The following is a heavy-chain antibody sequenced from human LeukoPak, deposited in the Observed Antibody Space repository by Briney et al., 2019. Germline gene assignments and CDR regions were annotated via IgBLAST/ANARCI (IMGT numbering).Heavy chain of an antibody. Sequence: SVKVSCKPSGGTLSGYALIWVRQAPGQGLEWMGRILPFFNSATYAQKFQDRVTFTADMSTDTVYMELSSLTSDDTAIYYCARDPFGAYTGPWGQGSLVSVSS. J-gene: IGHJ5*02. CDR1: GGTLSGYA. CDR3: ARDPFGAYTGP. V-gene: IGHV1-69*06. D-gene: IGHD4-17*01. CDR2: ILPFFNSA.